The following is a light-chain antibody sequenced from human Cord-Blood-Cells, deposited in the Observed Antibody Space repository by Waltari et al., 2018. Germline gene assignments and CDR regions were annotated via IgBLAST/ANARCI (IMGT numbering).Light chain of an antibody. CDR1: QSVSSY. CDR3: QQRSNWPPWT. J-gene: IGKJ1*01. CDR2: DAS. V-gene: IGKV3-11*01. Sequence: EIVLTQSPATLSLSPGDRATLSCRASQSVSSYLAWYQQKPGQAPRLLIYDASNRATGIPARFIGSGSGTDFTLTISSLEPEDFAVYYCQQRSNWPPWTFGQGTKVEIK.